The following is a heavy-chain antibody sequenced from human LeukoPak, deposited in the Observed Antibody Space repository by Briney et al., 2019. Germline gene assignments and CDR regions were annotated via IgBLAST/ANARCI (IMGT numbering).Heavy chain of an antibody. D-gene: IGHD2-2*01. J-gene: IGHJ1*01. Sequence: GGSLRLSCAASGFTFSSYSINWVRQAPGKGLEWVSSISSSSTYKYYADSVKGRFTVSRDNAKNSLYLQMNSLRAEDTAVYYCAKDREYCSSTSCYSSEYFQHWGQGTLVTVSS. CDR1: GFTFSSYS. CDR2: ISSSSTYK. V-gene: IGHV3-21*01. CDR3: AKDREYCSSTSCYSSEYFQH.